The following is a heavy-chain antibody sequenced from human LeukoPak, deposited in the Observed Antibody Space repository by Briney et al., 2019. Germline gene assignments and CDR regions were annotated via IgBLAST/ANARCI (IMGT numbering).Heavy chain of an antibody. V-gene: IGHV3-23*01. CDR3: ANIRRPPMDYYYYYGMDV. CDR1: GFTFSSYA. D-gene: IGHD3-10*01. CDR2: ISGSGGST. J-gene: IGHJ6*02. Sequence: GGSLRLSCAASGFTFSSYAMSWVRQAPGKGLEWVSAISGSGGSTYYADSVKGRFTISRDNSKNTLYLQMNSLRAEDTAVYYCANIRRPPMDYYYYYGMDVWGQGTTVTVSS.